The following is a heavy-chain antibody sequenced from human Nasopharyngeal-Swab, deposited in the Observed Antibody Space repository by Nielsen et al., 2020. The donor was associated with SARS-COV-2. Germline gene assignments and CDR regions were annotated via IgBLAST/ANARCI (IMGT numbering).Heavy chain of an antibody. Sequence: GESLKISCAASGFTFSSYWMSWVRQAPGKGLEWVANIKQDGSEKHYVDSVNGRFTISRDNAKNSLSLQMNSLRAEDKAVYYCARDPSSGWYPSYYYGMDVWGQGTTVTVSS. CDR1: GFTFSSYW. CDR2: IKQDGSEK. J-gene: IGHJ6*02. V-gene: IGHV3-7*01. CDR3: ARDPSSGWYPSYYYGMDV. D-gene: IGHD6-19*01.